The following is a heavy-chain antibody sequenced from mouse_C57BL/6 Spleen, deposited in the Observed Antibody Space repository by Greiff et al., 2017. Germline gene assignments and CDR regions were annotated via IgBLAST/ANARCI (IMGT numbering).Heavy chain of an antibody. CDR1: GYAFSSYW. D-gene: IGHD1-1*01. CDR2: IYPGDGDT. CDR3: ARNLLLDAMDY. J-gene: IGHJ4*01. V-gene: IGHV1-80*01. Sequence: QVQLQQSGAELVKPGDSVTISCKASGYAFSSYWMNWVKQRPGKGLEWIGQIYPGDGDTNYNGKFKSKATLTADKSSSTDYMQLSSLTSEDSAVYFCARNLLLDAMDYWGQGTSVTVAS.